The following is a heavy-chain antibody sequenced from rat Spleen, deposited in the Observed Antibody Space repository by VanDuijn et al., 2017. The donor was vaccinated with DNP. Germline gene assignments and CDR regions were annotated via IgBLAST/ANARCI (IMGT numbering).Heavy chain of an antibody. D-gene: IGHD1-7*01. CDR2: ISYSGSS. V-gene: IGHV3-1*01. J-gene: IGHJ2*01. CDR1: GYSITSNY. Sequence: EVQLQESGSGLVQPSQSLSLTCSVTGYSITSNYWAWIRKFPGNKMEYIGHISYSGSSNYNPSLKSRISITRDTSKNHFFLHLNSVTTEDTATYYCARWTRYFDYWGQGVMVTVSS. CDR3: ARWTRYFDY.